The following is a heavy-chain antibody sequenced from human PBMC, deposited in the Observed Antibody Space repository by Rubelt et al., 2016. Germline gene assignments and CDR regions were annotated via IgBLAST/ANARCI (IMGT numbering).Heavy chain of an antibody. J-gene: IGHJ4*02. D-gene: IGHD3-22*01. CDR3: ARQDYYDSSGYDY. CDR1: SSYG. Sequence: SSYGMHWVRQAPGKGLEWVAVIWYDGSNKYYADSVKGRFTISRDNSKNTLYLQMNSLRAEDTAVYYCARQDYYDSSGYDYWGQGTLVTVSS. V-gene: IGHV3-33*01. CDR2: IWYDGSNK.